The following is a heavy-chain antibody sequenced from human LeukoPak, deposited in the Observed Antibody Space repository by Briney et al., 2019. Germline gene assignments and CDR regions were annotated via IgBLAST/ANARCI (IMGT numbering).Heavy chain of an antibody. D-gene: IGHD6-19*01. CDR3: ARVAAVAGNYPGFDP. Sequence: SETLSLTCTVSGGSISSYYWSWIRQPPGKGLEWIGYIYYSGSTNYNPSLKSRVTISVDTSKNQFSLKLSSVTAADTAVYYCARVAAVAGNYPGFDPWGQGTLVTVSS. V-gene: IGHV4-59*12. J-gene: IGHJ5*02. CDR2: IYYSGST. CDR1: GGSISSYY.